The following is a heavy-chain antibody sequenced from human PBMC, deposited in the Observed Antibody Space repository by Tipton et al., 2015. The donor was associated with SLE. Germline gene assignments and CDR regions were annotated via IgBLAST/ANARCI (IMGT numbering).Heavy chain of an antibody. CDR2: INYSGTT. Sequence: TLSLTCTISGDSISNNNYYWGWIRQPPGEGLELIGNINYSGTTYYNPSLKTRVTISVDASKTQFSLRLTSVTAADTAVYFCARALPPYYYYGIDVWGEGTTVTVSS. V-gene: IGHV4-39*07. D-gene: IGHD2-15*01. J-gene: IGHJ6*04. CDR3: ARALPPYYYYGIDV. CDR1: GDSISNNNYY.